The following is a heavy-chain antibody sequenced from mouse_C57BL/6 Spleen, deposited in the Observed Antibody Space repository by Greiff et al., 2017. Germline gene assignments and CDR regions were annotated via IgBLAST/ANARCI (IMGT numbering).Heavy chain of an antibody. CDR2: ISSGSSTI. V-gene: IGHV5-17*01. D-gene: IGHD2-12*01. Sequence: EVQLVESGGGLVKPGGSLKLSCAASGFTFSDYGMHWVRQAPEKGLEWVAYISSGSSTIYYADTVKGRFTISRDNAKNTLFLQMTSLRSEDTAMYYCARLRRGGYYAMDYWGQGTSVTVSS. J-gene: IGHJ4*01. CDR3: ARLRRGGYYAMDY. CDR1: GFTFSDYG.